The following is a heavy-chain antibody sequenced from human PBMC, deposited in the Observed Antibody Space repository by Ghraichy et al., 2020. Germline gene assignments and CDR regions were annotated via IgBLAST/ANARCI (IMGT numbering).Heavy chain of an antibody. J-gene: IGHJ2*01. V-gene: IGHV3-48*02. D-gene: IGHD3-10*01. Sequence: GGSLRLSCAASGFTFSDYSMNWVRQAPGKGLEWVSYITSGSDIISYADSVKGRFTISRDNAQNSVYLQMNSLRDEDTAVYYCARVSRSGWHFDLWGRGTLVTVSS. CDR2: ITSGSDII. CDR3: ARVSRSGWHFDL. CDR1: GFTFSDYS.